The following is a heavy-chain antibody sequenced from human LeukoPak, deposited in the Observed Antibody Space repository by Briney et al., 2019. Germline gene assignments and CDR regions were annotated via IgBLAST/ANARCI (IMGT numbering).Heavy chain of an antibody. J-gene: IGHJ4*02. V-gene: IGHV3-30*18. CDR3: AKGGYSGYDNYYFDY. CDR1: GFTFSSYG. Sequence: GGSLRLSCAASGFTFSSYGMHWVRQAPGKGLEWVAVISYDGSNRYYADSVKGRFTISRDNSKSTLYLQMNSLRAEDTAVYYCAKGGYSGYDNYYFDYWGQGTLVTVSS. CDR2: ISYDGSNR. D-gene: IGHD5-12*01.